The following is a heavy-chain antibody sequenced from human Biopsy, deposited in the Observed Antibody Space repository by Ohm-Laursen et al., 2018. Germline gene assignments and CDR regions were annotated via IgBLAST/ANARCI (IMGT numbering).Heavy chain of an antibody. Sequence: SQTLSLTCTVSGGSISSYYWGWIRQPPGKGLEWIGSISYTGSTHDNPSLTSRVTISVDTSKNQLSLKLRSVTAADTAVYYCALETTYCSGNRCYPDGMDVWGQGTTVTVSS. D-gene: IGHD2-15*01. CDR3: ALETTYCSGNRCYPDGMDV. J-gene: IGHJ6*02. CDR2: ISYTGST. CDR1: GGSISSYY. V-gene: IGHV4-59*04.